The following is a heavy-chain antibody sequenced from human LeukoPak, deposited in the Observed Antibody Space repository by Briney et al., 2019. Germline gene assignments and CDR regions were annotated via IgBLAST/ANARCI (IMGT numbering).Heavy chain of an antibody. V-gene: IGHV7-4-1*02. J-gene: IGHJ6*02. CDR1: GYTFTSYA. D-gene: IGHD3/OR15-3a*01. CDR2: INTNTGNP. Sequence: GASVKVSCKASGYTFTSYAMNWVRQAPGQGLEWMGWINTNTGNPTYAQGFTGRFVFSLDTSVITAYLQISSLKAEDTAVYYCARDYPFLTGCYTSRYYYYGMDVWGQGTTVTGSS. CDR3: ARDYPFLTGCYTSRYYYYGMDV.